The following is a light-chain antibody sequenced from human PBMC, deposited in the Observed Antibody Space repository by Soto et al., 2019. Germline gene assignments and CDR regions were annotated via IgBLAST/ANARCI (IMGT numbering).Light chain of an antibody. CDR3: SSYTSSSTYV. J-gene: IGLJ1*01. V-gene: IGLV2-14*03. CDR2: DVN. Sequence: QSALTQPAPVSGSPGQSITISCTGTSSDVGGYNYVSWYQQHQGKAPKLIIYDVNNRPSGVSNRFSGSKSGNTASLTISGLQAEDEADYYCSSYTSSSTYVFGTGTKGTVL. CDR1: SSDVGGYNY.